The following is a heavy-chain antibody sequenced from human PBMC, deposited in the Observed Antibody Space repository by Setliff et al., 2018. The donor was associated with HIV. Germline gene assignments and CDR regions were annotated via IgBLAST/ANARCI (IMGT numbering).Heavy chain of an antibody. CDR3: ATDCAVVGGTGSLDS. CDR2: IKQDRSEK. V-gene: IGHV3-7*05. Sequence: GESLRPSCAASGFTFSNYWMSWVRQAPGKGLEWVANIKQDRSEKNYMDSVKGRFTITRDNAKNSLYLQMNSLRVEDTAVYYCATDCAVVGGTGSLDSWGQGTLVTVSS. CDR1: GFTFSNYW. J-gene: IGHJ4*02. D-gene: IGHD1-26*01.